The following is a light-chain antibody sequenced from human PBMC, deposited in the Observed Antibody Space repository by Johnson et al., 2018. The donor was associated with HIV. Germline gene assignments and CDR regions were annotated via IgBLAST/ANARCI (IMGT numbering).Light chain of an antibody. CDR2: DNN. Sequence: QSALTQPPSVSAAPGQRVTISCSGSSSNIGNNYVSWYQQVPGAAPKLLIYDNNRRPSGIPDRFSGSKSGTSATLGITGLQTGDEADYYVGTWADRLGVFVFASEPKVTVL. CDR3: GTWADRLGVFV. CDR1: SSNIGNNY. V-gene: IGLV1-51*01. J-gene: IGLJ1*01.